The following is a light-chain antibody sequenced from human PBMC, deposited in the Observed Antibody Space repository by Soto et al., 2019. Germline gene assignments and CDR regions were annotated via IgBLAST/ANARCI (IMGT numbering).Light chain of an antibody. CDR2: EGT. J-gene: IGLJ1*01. CDR1: SSDVGSYNR. Sequence: QSALTQPASVSGSPGQSLTISCTGTSSDVGSYNRVSWYQQHPGKAPKLMIYEGTKRPSGVSTRFSGSKSGNTASLTISGLLAEDEGDYYCCSYTTTYTYVFGTGTKVTVL. V-gene: IGLV2-23*01. CDR3: CSYTTTYTYV.